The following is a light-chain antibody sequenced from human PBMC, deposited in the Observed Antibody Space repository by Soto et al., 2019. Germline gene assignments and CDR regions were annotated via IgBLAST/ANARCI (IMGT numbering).Light chain of an antibody. CDR3: ISYTSSNTRV. V-gene: IGLV2-14*01. Sequence: QSVLTQPASVSGSPGQSITISCTGTSSDVGGYRFVSWYQQHPGKAPKLMIYEVSNRPSGVSNRFSGSKSGNTASLTISGLQAEDEAAYYCISYTSSNTRVFGGGTKVTVL. J-gene: IGLJ2*01. CDR2: EVS. CDR1: SSDVGGYRF.